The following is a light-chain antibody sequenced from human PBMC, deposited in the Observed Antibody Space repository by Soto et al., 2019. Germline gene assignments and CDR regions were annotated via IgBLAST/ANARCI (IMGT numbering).Light chain of an antibody. CDR2: GAS. Sequence: EIVLTQSPGTLSLSPGERATLSCRASQSVSSTYLAWYQQKPGQAPRLLIYGASIRATGIPDRFSGSGSGTDFTLTIGRLEPEDFAVYYCQQYGSSPWTFGQGTKVEI. V-gene: IGKV3-20*01. CDR3: QQYGSSPWT. CDR1: QSVSSTY. J-gene: IGKJ1*01.